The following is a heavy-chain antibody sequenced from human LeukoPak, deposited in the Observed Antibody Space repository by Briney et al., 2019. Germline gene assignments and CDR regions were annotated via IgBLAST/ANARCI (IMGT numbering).Heavy chain of an antibody. J-gene: IGHJ5*02. CDR1: GGSISSSSYY. D-gene: IGHD6-13*01. CDR3: AREGDIAAAGHWFDP. V-gene: IGHV4-39*07. Sequence: ASETLSLTCTVSGGSISSSSYYWGWIRQPPGKGLEWIGSIYYSGSTYYNPSLKSRVTISVDTSKNQFSLTLSSVTAADTAVYYCAREGDIAAAGHWFDPWGQGTLVTVSS. CDR2: IYYSGST.